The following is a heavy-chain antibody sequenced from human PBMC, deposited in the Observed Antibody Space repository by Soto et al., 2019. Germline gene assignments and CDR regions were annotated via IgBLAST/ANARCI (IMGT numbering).Heavy chain of an antibody. CDR2: IYYSGST. CDR3: ARVSTNYYYYGMDV. CDR1: GGSISSGDYY. D-gene: IGHD2-2*01. J-gene: IGHJ6*02. Sequence: PSETLSLTCTVSGGSISSGDYYWSWIRQPPGKGLEWIGYIYYSGSTYYNPSLKSRVTISVDTSKNQFSLKLSSVTAADTAVYYCARVSTNYYYYGMDVWGQGTTVTVS. V-gene: IGHV4-30-4*01.